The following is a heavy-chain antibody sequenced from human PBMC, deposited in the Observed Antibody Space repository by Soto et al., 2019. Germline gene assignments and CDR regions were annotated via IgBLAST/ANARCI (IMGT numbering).Heavy chain of an antibody. J-gene: IGHJ5*02. V-gene: IGHV1-3*01. Sequence: ASVKLSCKASGDTFTSYAMHWVRQAPGQRLEWMGWINAGNGNTKYSQKFQGRVTITRDTSASTAYMELSSLRSEDTAVYYCARGKITIFGVVTNWFDPWGQGTLVTVSS. CDR2: INAGNGNT. CDR1: GDTFTSYA. D-gene: IGHD3-3*01. CDR3: ARGKITIFGVVTNWFDP.